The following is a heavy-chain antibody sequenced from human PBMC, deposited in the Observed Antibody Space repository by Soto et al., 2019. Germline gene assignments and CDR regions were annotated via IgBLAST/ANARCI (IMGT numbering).Heavy chain of an antibody. CDR3: ARGGCGSCYSSGNWLDP. D-gene: IGHD2-15*01. J-gene: IGHJ5*02. Sequence: ASVKVSCKASGHTLTGYYMHWVRQAPGQGLEWMGWINPNSGGTNYAQKFQGRVTMTRDTSISTAYMELSRLRSDDTAVYYCARGGCGSCYSSGNWLDPWRPGTLVIVSS. CDR1: GHTLTGYY. CDR2: INPNSGGT. V-gene: IGHV1-2*02.